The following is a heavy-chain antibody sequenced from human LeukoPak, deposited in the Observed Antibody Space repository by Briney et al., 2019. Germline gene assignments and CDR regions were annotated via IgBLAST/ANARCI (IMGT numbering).Heavy chain of an antibody. D-gene: IGHD3-22*01. V-gene: IGHV4-59*08. Sequence: PSETLSLTCTVSGGSISSYYWSWIRQPPGKGLEWIGYIYYSGSTNYNPSLKSRVTISVDTSKNQFSLKLSSVTAADTAVYYCASGYDSSGCYSFDYWGQGTLVTVSS. CDR1: GGSISSYY. CDR2: IYYSGST. CDR3: ASGYDSSGCYSFDY. J-gene: IGHJ4*02.